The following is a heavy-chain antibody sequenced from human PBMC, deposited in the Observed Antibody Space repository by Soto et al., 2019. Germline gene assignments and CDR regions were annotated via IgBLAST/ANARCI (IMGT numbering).Heavy chain of an antibody. Sequence: QVQLVESGGGVVQPGRSLRLSCVASGFTFSRYGMHWVRQAPGKGLEWVIVISYDGSKKYSADSVKGRFSISRDNSKNTLYLQMNSLRAEDTAVYYCAKDLSGYYDNGFYSVLDSWGQGTLVTVSS. J-gene: IGHJ4*02. CDR3: AKDLSGYYDNGFYSVLDS. V-gene: IGHV3-30*18. CDR2: ISYDGSKK. CDR1: GFTFSRYG. D-gene: IGHD3-22*01.